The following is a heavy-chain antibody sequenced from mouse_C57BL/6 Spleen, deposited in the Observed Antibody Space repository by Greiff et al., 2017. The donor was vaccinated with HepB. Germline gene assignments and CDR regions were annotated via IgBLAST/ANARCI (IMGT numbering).Heavy chain of an antibody. J-gene: IGHJ2*01. D-gene: IGHD2-3*01. Sequence: EVKVEESGGGLVKPGGSLKLSCAASGFTFSDYGMHWVRQAPEKGLEWVAYISSGSSTVYYADTVKGRFTISRDNAKNTLFLQMTSLRSEDTAMYYCATRWLYYFDYWGQGTTLTVSS. V-gene: IGHV5-17*01. CDR2: ISSGSSTV. CDR1: GFTFSDYG. CDR3: ATRWLYYFDY.